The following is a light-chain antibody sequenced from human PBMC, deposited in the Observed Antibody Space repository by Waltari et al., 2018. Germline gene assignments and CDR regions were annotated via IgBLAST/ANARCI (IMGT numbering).Light chain of an antibody. V-gene: IGLV2-23*03. CDR1: SSDVGRTNL. CDR3: CSYAGSGTFVV. CDR2: EGR. Sequence: QSALTQPASVSGSPGQSITISCTGTSSDVGRTNLVPRYQQHPGQAPKVVIYEGRERPSGISNRFSGSKSGITASLTISGLQPEDEADYYCCSYAGSGTFVVFGGGTKLTVL. J-gene: IGLJ2*01.